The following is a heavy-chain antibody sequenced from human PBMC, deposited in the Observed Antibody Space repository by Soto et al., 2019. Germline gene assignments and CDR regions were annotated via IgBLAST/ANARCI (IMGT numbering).Heavy chain of an antibody. CDR2: ISGSGGST. D-gene: IGHD2-15*01. CDR3: AKDGYCSGGTSYGRAKYNWFVP. J-gene: IGHJ5*02. V-gene: IGHV3-23*01. CDR1: GFTFSSYA. Sequence: PGGSLRLSCAASGFTFSSYAMSWVRQAPGKGLEWVSAISGSGGSTYYADSVKGRFTISRDNSKNTLYLQMNSLRAEDTAVYYCAKDGYCSGGTSYGRAKYNWFVPWGQGTLVTVSS.